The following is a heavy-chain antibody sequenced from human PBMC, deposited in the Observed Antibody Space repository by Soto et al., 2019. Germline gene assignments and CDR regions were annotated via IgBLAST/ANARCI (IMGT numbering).Heavy chain of an antibody. J-gene: IGHJ4*02. CDR3: ARGPPHHY. CDR2: IYHSGNT. Sequence: SETLSLTCTVSGGSISSGGYSLSWIRQPPGKGLEWIGYIYHSGNTYYNPSLKNRVTISVDRSKNQFSLTLSSVTAADTAVYYCARGPPHHYWGQGTLVTVS. CDR1: GGSISSGGYS. V-gene: IGHV4-30-2*01.